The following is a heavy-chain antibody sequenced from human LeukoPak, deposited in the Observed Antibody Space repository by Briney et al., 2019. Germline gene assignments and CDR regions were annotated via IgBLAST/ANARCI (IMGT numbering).Heavy chain of an antibody. CDR2: INPNSGGT. D-gene: IGHD6-13*01. CDR3: ARGGATYSSSWSADP. CDR1: GYTFTGYY. V-gene: IGHV1-2*02. Sequence: ASVKVSCKASGYTFTGYYMHWVRQAPGQGLEWMGWINPNSGGTNYAQEFQGRVTMTRDTSISTAYMELSRLRSDDTAVYYCARGGATYSSSWSADPWGQGTLVTVSS. J-gene: IGHJ5*02.